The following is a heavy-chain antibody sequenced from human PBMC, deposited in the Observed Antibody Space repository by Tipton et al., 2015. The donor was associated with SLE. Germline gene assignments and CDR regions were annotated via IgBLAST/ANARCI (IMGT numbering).Heavy chain of an antibody. CDR3: AGRRLMIFGHGMDV. D-gene: IGHD3/OR15-3a*01. CDR2: ISGGSDIT. Sequence: SLRLSCTVSGGSISSSGYDWGWIRQPPGKGLEWVSIISGGSDITNYADSVKGRFTISRDNSKNTLYLQMNSLSAEDTAIYYCAGRRLMIFGHGMDVWGQGTTVPVSS. V-gene: IGHV3-23*01. CDR1: GGSISSSGYD. J-gene: IGHJ6*02.